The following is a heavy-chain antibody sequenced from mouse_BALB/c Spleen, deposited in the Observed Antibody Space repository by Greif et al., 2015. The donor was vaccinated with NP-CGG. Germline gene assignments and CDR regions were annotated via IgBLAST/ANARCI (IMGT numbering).Heavy chain of an antibody. D-gene: IGHD1-1*01. CDR1: GFNIKDTL. Sequence: DVQLQESGAELVKPGASVKLSCTASGFNIKDTLMHWVKQRPEQGLEWIGRIDPANGYTKYDPKFQGKATITADTSSNTAYLQLSSLTSEDTAVYYCAPYYYGRSYFAHWGQGTLVTVSA. CDR2: IDPANGYT. CDR3: APYYYGRSYFAH. V-gene: IGHV14-3*02. J-gene: IGHJ3*01.